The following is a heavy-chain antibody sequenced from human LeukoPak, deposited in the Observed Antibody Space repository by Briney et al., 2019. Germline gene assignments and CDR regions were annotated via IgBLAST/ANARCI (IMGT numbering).Heavy chain of an antibody. CDR2: IYHSGST. D-gene: IGHD2-2*01. CDR3: ARVFCSTTSCYPSYYYYGMDV. CDR1: GYSLSSGYY. Sequence: SETLSLTCAVSGYSLSSGYYWGGIRRPPGKGREWIGSIYHSGSTYYTPSLTRRVTISVETSKNQFSLKLSSVTAADTAVYYCARVFCSTTSCYPSYYYYGMDVWGKGTTVTVSS. J-gene: IGHJ6*04. V-gene: IGHV4-38-2*01.